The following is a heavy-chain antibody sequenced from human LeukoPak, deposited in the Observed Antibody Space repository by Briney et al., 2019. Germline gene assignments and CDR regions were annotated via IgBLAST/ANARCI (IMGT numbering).Heavy chain of an antibody. CDR1: GGSISSYY. J-gene: IGHJ4*02. CDR2: IYGSGST. D-gene: IGHD4-17*01. CDR3: ARGRRDYGDYPY. V-gene: IGHV4-59*01. Sequence: SETLSLTCTVSGGSISSYYWSWIRQPPGKGLEWIGHIYGSGSTNYNPSLKSRVTLSVDTSKNQFSLKLSSVTAADTAVYYCARGRRDYGDYPYWGQGTLVTVSS.